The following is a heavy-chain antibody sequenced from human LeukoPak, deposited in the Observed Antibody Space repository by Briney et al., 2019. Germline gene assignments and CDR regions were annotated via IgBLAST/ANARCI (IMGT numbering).Heavy chain of an antibody. CDR2: ISAYNGNT. CDR1: GYTFTSYG. V-gene: IGHV1-18*01. D-gene: IGHD5-18*01. Sequence: AASVKVSCKASGYTFTSYGISWVRQAPGQGLEWMGWISAYNGNTNYAQKLQSRVTMTTDTSTSTAYMELRSLRSDDTAVYYCARFRFERGYSYGSGYYFDYWGQGTLVTVSS. CDR3: ARFRFERGYSYGSGYYFDY. J-gene: IGHJ4*02.